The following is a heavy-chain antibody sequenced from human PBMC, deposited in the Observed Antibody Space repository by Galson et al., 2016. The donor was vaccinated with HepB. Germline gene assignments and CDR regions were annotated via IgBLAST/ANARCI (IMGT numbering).Heavy chain of an antibody. Sequence: SVKVSCKASGYTFTNYGISWVRQAPGQGLEWMGWISAYNGDTSYAQKLQGRVTMTTDTSTSTAYMELRSLRSDDTAVYYCARIVVEGAPMPQPYYYYYYGMDVWGQGTAVSVSS. CDR2: ISAYNGDT. CDR1: GYTFTNYG. J-gene: IGHJ6*02. D-gene: IGHD2-2*01. CDR3: ARIVVEGAPMPQPYYYYYYGMDV. V-gene: IGHV1-18*01.